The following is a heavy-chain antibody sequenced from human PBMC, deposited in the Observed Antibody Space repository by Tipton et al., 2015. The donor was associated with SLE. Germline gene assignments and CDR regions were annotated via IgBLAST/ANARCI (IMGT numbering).Heavy chain of an antibody. CDR2: IYYSGRT. V-gene: IGHV4-34*11. Sequence: TLSLTCAVYGGSFSGYYWSWIRQPPGKGLEWIGYIYYSGRTYYNPSLKSRVTISVDASKNQFSLNLSSVTAADTAVYYCARDEGDHFGMDVWGQGTTVTVSS. CDR3: ARDEGDHFGMDV. CDR1: GGSFSGYY. J-gene: IGHJ6*02. D-gene: IGHD3-16*01.